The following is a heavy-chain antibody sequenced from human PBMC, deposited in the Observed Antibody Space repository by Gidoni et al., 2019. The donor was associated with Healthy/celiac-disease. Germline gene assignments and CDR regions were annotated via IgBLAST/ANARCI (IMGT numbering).Heavy chain of an antibody. J-gene: IGHJ6*02. CDR3: ARDGAWRQWLACMDV. CDR1: GFTFSSYS. Sequence: EVQLVESGGGLVQPGGSLRLSCAASGFTFSSYSMNWVRQAPGKGLEWVSYISSSSSTIYYADSVKGRFTISRDNAKNSLYLQMNSLRDEDTAVYYCARDGAWRQWLACMDVWGQGTTVTVSS. CDR2: ISSSSSTI. V-gene: IGHV3-48*02. D-gene: IGHD6-19*01.